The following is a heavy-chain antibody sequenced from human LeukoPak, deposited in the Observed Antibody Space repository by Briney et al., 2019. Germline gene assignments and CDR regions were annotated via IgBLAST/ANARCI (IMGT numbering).Heavy chain of an antibody. D-gene: IGHD3-16*01. J-gene: IGHJ3*02. V-gene: IGHV1-2*02. Sequence: GASVKVSCKASAHTFTGYYMHWVRQAPGQGLEWMGWINPNTGATNYAQKFQGRVTMTRDTSFSTAYMKLSSLRSDDTAVYYCARLGSSDIWGQGTMVTVSS. CDR1: AHTFTGYY. CDR2: INPNTGAT. CDR3: ARLGSSDI.